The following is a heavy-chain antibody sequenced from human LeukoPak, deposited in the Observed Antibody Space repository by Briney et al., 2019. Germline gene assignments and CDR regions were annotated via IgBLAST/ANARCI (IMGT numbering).Heavy chain of an antibody. V-gene: IGHV3-23*01. CDR3: AKALGKMTTVTSPLGY. J-gene: IGHJ4*02. CDR2: ISGSGGNT. D-gene: IGHD4-17*01. Sequence: GGSLRLSCAASGFIFSNYAMSWVRQAPGKGLEWVSAISGSGGNTYYADSVKGRFTISRDNSKNTLYLQMNSLTAEDAAVYYCAKALGKMTTVTSPLGYWGQGTLVTASS. CDR1: GFIFSNYA.